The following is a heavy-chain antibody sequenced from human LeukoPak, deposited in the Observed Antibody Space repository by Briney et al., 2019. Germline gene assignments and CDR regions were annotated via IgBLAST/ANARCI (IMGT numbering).Heavy chain of an antibody. CDR3: ARNLYDSGGYYLGLDY. Sequence: GGSLRLSCAASGFTFSNYAMSWVRQAPGKGLEWVSGTSGGGGDTSYADSVRGRFTISRDNAKNTLYLQMNSLSAEDTAVYYCARNLYDSGGYYLGLDYWGQGTLVTVSS. V-gene: IGHV3-23*01. J-gene: IGHJ4*02. CDR1: GFTFSNYA. D-gene: IGHD3-22*01. CDR2: TSGGGGDT.